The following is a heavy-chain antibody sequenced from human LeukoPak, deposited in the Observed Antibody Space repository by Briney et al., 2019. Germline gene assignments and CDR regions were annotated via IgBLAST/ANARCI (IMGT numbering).Heavy chain of an antibody. J-gene: IGHJ4*02. Sequence: ASVKVSCKASGGTFSSYAISWVRQAPGQGLEWMGWISAYNGNTNYAQKLQGRVTMTTDTSTSTAYMELRSLRSDDTAVYYCARVTTWYYDSSGYYFHYWGQGTLVTVSS. D-gene: IGHD3-22*01. V-gene: IGHV1-18*01. CDR3: ARVTTWYYDSSGYYFHY. CDR1: GGTFSSYA. CDR2: ISAYNGNT.